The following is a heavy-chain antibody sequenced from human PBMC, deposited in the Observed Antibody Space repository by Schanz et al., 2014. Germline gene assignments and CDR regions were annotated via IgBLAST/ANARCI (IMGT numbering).Heavy chain of an antibody. CDR3: SREGSRRPRMDV. D-gene: IGHD3-10*01. CDR1: GDSINSNTW. CDR2: IYHSGST. V-gene: IGHV4-4*02. Sequence: QVQLQESGPGLVKPSGTLSLTCAVSGDSINSNTWWSWVRQPPGKGLEWIGEIYHSGSTNYNPSLKSRVTISVDNSKNQFSLRLTSVTAADTALYYCSREGSRRPRMDVWGHGTTVTVSS. J-gene: IGHJ6*02.